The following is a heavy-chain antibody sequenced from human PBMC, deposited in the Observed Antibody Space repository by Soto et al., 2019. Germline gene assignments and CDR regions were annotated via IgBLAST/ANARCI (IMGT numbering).Heavy chain of an antibody. CDR1: GFTVNSNY. CDR3: ATLTKYDILTGFYPC. Sequence: GGSLRLSCAASGFTVNSNYMSWVRQAPGKGLEWVSVIYSDGRTYYANSLKGRFIISRDNSNNTLYFQMNSLRAEDTAVYYCATLTKYDILTGFYPCWGQGTLVTVSS. V-gene: IGHV3-66*01. CDR2: IYSDGRT. J-gene: IGHJ4*02. D-gene: IGHD3-9*01.